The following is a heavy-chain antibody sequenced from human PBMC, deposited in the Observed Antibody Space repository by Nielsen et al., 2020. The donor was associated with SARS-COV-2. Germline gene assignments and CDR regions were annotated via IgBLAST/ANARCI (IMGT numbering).Heavy chain of an antibody. CDR2: ISWNSGSI. CDR1: GFTFDDYA. V-gene: IGHV3-9*01. J-gene: IGHJ6*01. CDR3: TLLQEHL. Sequence: SLKISCAASGFTFDDYAMHWVRQAPGKGREWVSGISWNSGSIGYADSVKGRFTISRDNAKNSLYLQMNSLHQGPIGLPPGTLLQEHLWG.